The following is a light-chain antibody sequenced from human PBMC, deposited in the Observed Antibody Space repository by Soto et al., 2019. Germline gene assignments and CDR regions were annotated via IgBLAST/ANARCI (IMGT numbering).Light chain of an antibody. CDR3: AAWDDSQTGFWV. J-gene: IGLJ3*02. V-gene: IGLV1-44*01. CDR2: SYN. CDR1: SSNIGSNP. Sequence: QSVLTQPPSASGTPGQRVTISCSGSSSNIGSNPVNWFQHLPGTAPKLLIYSYNLRPPGVPDRCSGSKSGTSASLAISGLQSDDEAVYFCAAWDDSQTGFWVFGGGTKLTVL.